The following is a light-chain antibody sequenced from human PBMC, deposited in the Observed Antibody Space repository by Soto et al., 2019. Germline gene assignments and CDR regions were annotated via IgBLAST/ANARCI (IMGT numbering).Light chain of an antibody. Sequence: QSVLTQPPSVSGAPGQRVTISCTGSSSNIGAGYDVHWYQQLPGTAPKLLIYGNSNRPSGVPDRFSGSKSGTSASLAITGLQAEDEADYYCPSYDSSRRGVYVFGTGTKLTVL. V-gene: IGLV1-40*01. CDR2: GNS. CDR3: PSYDSSRRGVYV. J-gene: IGLJ1*01. CDR1: SSNIGAGYD.